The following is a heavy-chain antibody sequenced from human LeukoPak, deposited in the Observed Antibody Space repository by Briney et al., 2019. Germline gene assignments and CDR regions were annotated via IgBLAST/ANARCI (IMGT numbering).Heavy chain of an antibody. D-gene: IGHD2-21*02. J-gene: IGHJ3*02. CDR1: GFTFNNYA. CDR2: ISGSDSST. Sequence: PGGSLRLSCAASGFTFNNYAMGWVRQAPGKGLEWVSSISGSDSSTYYADSVKGRFTISRDTSKNSLYLLMNSLRADDTAVFYCAKGRGDSAYDAFDIWGQGTMVTVSS. V-gene: IGHV3-23*01. CDR3: AKGRGDSAYDAFDI.